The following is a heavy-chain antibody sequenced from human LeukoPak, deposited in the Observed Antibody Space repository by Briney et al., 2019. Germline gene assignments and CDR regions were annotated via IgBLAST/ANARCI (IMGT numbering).Heavy chain of an antibody. D-gene: IGHD3-3*01. Sequence: SETLSLTCTVSGGSISSSSYYWGWIRQPPGKGLEWIGSIYYSGSTYYNPSLKSRVTISVDTSKNQFSLKLSSVTAADTAVYYCARSGDFWSGYYDNWFDPWGQGTLVTVSS. J-gene: IGHJ5*02. CDR1: GGSISSSSYY. CDR3: ARSGDFWSGYYDNWFDP. V-gene: IGHV4-39*07. CDR2: IYYSGST.